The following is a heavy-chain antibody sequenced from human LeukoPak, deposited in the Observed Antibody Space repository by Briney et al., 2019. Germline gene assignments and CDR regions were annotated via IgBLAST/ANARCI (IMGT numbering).Heavy chain of an antibody. CDR1: GYTFTSYG. Sequence: ASVKVSCKASGYTFTSYGISWVRQAPGQGLEWMEWISAYNGNTNYAQKLQGRVTMTTDTSTSTAYMELRSLRSDDTAVYYCARSGVWIVGATTESDYWGQGTLVTVSS. D-gene: IGHD1-26*01. J-gene: IGHJ4*02. CDR2: ISAYNGNT. CDR3: ARSGVWIVGATTESDY. V-gene: IGHV1-18*01.